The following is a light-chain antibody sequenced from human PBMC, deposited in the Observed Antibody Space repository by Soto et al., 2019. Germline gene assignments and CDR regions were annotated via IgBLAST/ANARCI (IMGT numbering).Light chain of an antibody. J-gene: IGLJ2*01. V-gene: IGLV2-14*01. CDR1: SSDIGGFNY. CDR3: SSYTSITTLGV. Sequence: QSVLTQPASVSGSPGQSITISCTGTSSDIGGFNYVSWYQQYPGKAPKLIIYDVNNRPSGVSNRFSGSKSGNTASLTISGLQPEDEADYYCSSYTSITTLGVFGGGTKLTVL. CDR2: DVN.